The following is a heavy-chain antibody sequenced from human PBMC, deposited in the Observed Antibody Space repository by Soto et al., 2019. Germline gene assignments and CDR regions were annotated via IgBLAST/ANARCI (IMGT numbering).Heavy chain of an antibody. CDR3: TTLSYLYYDGMDV. D-gene: IGHD2-2*01. J-gene: IGHJ6*02. CDR1: GFTFSNAW. CDR2: IKSKVDGGTA. Sequence: GGSLRLSCEASGFTFSNAWMNWVRQGPGKGLEWLGRIKSKVDGGTADYGAATKGRFSISRDDLKNMLYLQMNSLKPDDTAVYYCTTLSYLYYDGMDVWGQATTVTVS. V-gene: IGHV3-15*01.